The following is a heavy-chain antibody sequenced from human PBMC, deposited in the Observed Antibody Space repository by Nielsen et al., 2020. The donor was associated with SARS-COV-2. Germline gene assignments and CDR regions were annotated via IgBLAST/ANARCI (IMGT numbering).Heavy chain of an antibody. J-gene: IGHJ3*02. V-gene: IGHV5-51*01. D-gene: IGHD6-19*01. CDR1: GYNFATYW. CDR3: AATGYSSGWYGAFDI. CDR2: TYPGDSDT. Sequence: GGSLRLSCKGSGYNFATYWIGWVRQMPGKGLEWMGITYPGDSDTRYSPSFQGQVTISVDNSINTAYLQWSSLKASDTAIYYCAATGYSSGWYGAFDIWGQGTMVTVSS.